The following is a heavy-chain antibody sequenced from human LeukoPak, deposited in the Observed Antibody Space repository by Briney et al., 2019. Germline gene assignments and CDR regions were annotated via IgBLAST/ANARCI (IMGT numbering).Heavy chain of an antibody. CDR3: ARSPNCGGDCS. CDR1: GFAFSTYW. Sequence: GGSLRLSCAASGFAFSTYWMHWDRQAPGKGLVWVSRIDSDGTRTTYADSVKGRFTISRDNAKNTLYLQMNSLRVEDTAVYYCARSPNCGGDCSWGQGTLVTVSS. J-gene: IGHJ5*02. V-gene: IGHV3-74*01. D-gene: IGHD2-21*02. CDR2: IDSDGTRT.